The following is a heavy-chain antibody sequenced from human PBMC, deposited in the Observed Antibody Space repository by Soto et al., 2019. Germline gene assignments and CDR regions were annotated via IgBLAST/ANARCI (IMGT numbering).Heavy chain of an antibody. Sequence: AAVKVSCKASGYAFGDYDISWVRQAPGQGLEWMGWMNPNSANTGYAQKFQGRVSMTRDMSISTAYMELSRLRPEDTAIYYCARMATYGTLNWFDPWGQGALVTVSS. V-gene: IGHV1-8*01. CDR1: GYAFGDYD. CDR3: ARMATYGTLNWFDP. D-gene: IGHD1-1*01. J-gene: IGHJ5*02. CDR2: MNPNSANT.